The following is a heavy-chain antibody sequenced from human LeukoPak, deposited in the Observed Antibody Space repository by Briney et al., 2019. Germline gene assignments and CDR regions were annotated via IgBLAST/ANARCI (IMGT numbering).Heavy chain of an antibody. CDR1: GYTFTSYD. Sequence: ASVKVSCKASGYTFTSYDINWVRQATGQGLEWMGWMNPNRGNTVYAQKFQGRVTMTRNTSISTAYMELSSLRSEDTAVYYCARTPGIAAAGTKGYYYYYMDVWGKGTTVTVSS. CDR3: ARTPGIAAAGTKGYYYYYMDV. J-gene: IGHJ6*03. CDR2: MNPNRGNT. V-gene: IGHV1-8*01. D-gene: IGHD6-13*01.